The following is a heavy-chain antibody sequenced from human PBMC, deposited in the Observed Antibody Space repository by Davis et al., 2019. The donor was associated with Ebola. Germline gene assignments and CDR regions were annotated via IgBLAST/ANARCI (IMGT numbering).Heavy chain of an antibody. CDR3: ARLPGVDTTQRGFDY. CDR1: EYSFTNYW. Sequence: GESLKISCKGSEYSFTNYWIGWVRQMPGKGLEWMGIIYAGDSDTRYSPSLEGQVTISVDKSINTAYLQWSSLKASDTAIYYCARLPGVDTTQRGFDYWGQGSLVTVSS. CDR2: IYAGDSDT. V-gene: IGHV5-51*01. J-gene: IGHJ4*02. D-gene: IGHD1-1*01.